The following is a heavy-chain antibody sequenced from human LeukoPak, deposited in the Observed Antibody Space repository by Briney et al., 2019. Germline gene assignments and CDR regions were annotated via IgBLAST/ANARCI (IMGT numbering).Heavy chain of an antibody. CDR2: IYHSGST. Sequence: SETLSLTCAVSGGSISSSNWWSWVRQPPGKGLEWIGEIYHSGSTNYNPSLKSRVTISVDKSKNQFSLKLSSVTAADTAVYYCARGGRLVAATRDYYYYYGMDVWGQGTTVTVSS. CDR3: ARGGRLVAATRDYYYYYGMDV. CDR1: GGSISSSNW. J-gene: IGHJ6*02. D-gene: IGHD2-15*01. V-gene: IGHV4-4*02.